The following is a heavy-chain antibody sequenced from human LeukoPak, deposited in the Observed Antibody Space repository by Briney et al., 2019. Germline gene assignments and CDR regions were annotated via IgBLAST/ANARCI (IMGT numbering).Heavy chain of an antibody. Sequence: VQPGGSLRLSCAASGFTFSDYYMSWIRQAPGKGLEWVSYISSSGSTIYYADSVKGRFTISRDNAKNSLYLQMNSLRAEDTAVYYCARKSRSGYPFDYWGQGTLVTVSS. CDR1: GFTFSDYY. CDR2: ISSSGSTI. V-gene: IGHV3-11*04. J-gene: IGHJ4*02. D-gene: IGHD6-25*01. CDR3: ARKSRSGYPFDY.